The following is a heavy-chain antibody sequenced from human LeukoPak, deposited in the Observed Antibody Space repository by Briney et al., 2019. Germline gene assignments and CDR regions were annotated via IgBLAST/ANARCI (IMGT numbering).Heavy chain of an antibody. D-gene: IGHD5-24*01. Sequence: GASVKVSCKASGYTFTRCAINWVRQAPGQGLEWLGWINTNTGNPTLAQGFTGRFVFSFDTSVSTAYLQISSLKAEYTAVYYCARAERWLQNDDWGQVTLVTVSS. CDR3: ARAERWLQNDD. J-gene: IGHJ4*02. CDR2: INTNTGNP. CDR1: GYTFTRCA. V-gene: IGHV7-4-1*02.